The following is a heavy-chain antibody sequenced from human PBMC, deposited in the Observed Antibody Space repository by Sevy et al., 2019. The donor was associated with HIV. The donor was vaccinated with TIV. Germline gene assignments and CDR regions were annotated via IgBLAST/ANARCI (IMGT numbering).Heavy chain of an antibody. CDR1: GFTFSSSW. Sequence: GGSLRLSCAASGFTFSSSWMSWVRQAPGKGLEWVANIKQEGSEKYYVDSVKGRFTISRVNAKNSRYLQMNSLRAEDTAVYYCARERSGSLWGQGTLVTVSS. CDR3: ARERSGSL. V-gene: IGHV3-7*01. D-gene: IGHD3-3*01. CDR2: IKQEGSEK. J-gene: IGHJ4*02.